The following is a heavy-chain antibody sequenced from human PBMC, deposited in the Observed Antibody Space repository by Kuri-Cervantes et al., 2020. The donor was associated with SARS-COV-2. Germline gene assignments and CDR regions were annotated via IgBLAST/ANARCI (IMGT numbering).Heavy chain of an antibody. CDR1: GGTFINYA. D-gene: IGHD2-15*01. J-gene: IGHJ4*02. CDR3: ARLLGYCSGGSCYYFDY. CDR2: ISPIFGTA. Sequence: SVKVSCKASGGTFINYAFSWVRQAPGQGLEWMGGISPIFGTANYAQTFQGRVTMTRNTSISTAYMELSSLRSEDTAVYYCARLLGYCSGGSCYYFDYWGQGTLVTVSS. V-gene: IGHV1-69*05.